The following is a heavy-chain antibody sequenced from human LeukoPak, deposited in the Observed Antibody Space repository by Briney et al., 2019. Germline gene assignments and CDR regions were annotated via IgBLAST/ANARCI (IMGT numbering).Heavy chain of an antibody. CDR3: AKVHYDLGLW. V-gene: IGHV3-23*01. D-gene: IGHD3-3*01. CDR1: GFTFSSYA. CDR2: ISVSGGST. J-gene: IGHJ4*02. Sequence: GRSLRLSCAASGFTFSSYAMSWVRQAPGKGLEWVSAISVSGGSTYYADSVKGRFTISRDNSKNTLYLQMNSLRAEDTAVYYCAKVHYDLGLWWGQGTLVTVSS.